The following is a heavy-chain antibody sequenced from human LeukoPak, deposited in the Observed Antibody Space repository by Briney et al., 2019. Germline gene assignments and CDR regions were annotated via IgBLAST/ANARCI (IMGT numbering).Heavy chain of an antibody. CDR2: ISYDGSDK. D-gene: IGHD4-17*01. CDR3: ARDATYGAPDY. J-gene: IGHJ4*02. V-gene: IGHV3-33*08. Sequence: GGSLRLSCAVSGLTLSNVWMNWVRRAPGKGLEWLAFISYDGSDKYYGDSVKGRFTISRDNSKNTLYLQMNSLRAEDTAVYSCARDATYGAPDYWGQGTLVTVSS. CDR1: GLTLSNVW.